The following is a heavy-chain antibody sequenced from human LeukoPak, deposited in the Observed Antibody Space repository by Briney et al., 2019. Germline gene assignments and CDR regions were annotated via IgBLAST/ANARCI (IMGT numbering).Heavy chain of an antibody. D-gene: IGHD3-22*01. Sequence: GGSLRLSCATSGFTFASYSMSWVRQAPGKGLEWVANIKQDGREKYYVDSVKGRFTISRDNAKNSLYLQMNSLRAEDTAVYYCARRPYYYDSSGDRLGFFDYWGQGTLVNVSS. CDR2: IKQDGREK. CDR3: ARRPYYYDSSGDRLGFFDY. CDR1: GFTFASYS. V-gene: IGHV3-7*01. J-gene: IGHJ4*02.